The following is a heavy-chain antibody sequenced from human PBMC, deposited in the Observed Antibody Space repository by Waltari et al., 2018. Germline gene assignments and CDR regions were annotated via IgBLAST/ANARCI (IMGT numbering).Heavy chain of an antibody. CDR1: GFTVSSNY. D-gene: IGHD3-22*01. CDR2: RYSGGST. J-gene: IGHJ4*02. V-gene: IGHV3-66*01. Sequence: EVQLVESGGGLVQPGGSLSLSCAASGFTVSSNYMSWVRQAPGKGLEWGSVRYSGGSTDYADSGKGRFTISRDNAKNTLYLQMNSRRAEDTAVYYCARDRSGYYYFDYWGQGTLVTVSS. CDR3: ARDRSGYYYFDY.